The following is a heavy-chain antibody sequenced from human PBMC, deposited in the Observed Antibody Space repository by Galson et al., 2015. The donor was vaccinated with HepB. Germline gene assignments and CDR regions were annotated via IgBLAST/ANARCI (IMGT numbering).Heavy chain of an antibody. J-gene: IGHJ6*02. V-gene: IGHV3-30*18. CDR3: AKDPHGNIAATGLGYYYGMDV. D-gene: IGHD6-13*01. CDR2: ISYDGSNK. Sequence: SLRLSCAASGFTFSSYGMHWVRQAPGKGLEWVAVISYDGSNKYYADSVKGRFTISRDNSKNTLYLQMNSLRAEDTAVYYCAKDPHGNIAATGLGYYYGMDVWGQGTTVTVSS. CDR1: GFTFSSYG.